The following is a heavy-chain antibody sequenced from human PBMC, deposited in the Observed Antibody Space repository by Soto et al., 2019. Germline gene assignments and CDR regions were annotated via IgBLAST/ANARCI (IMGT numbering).Heavy chain of an antibody. J-gene: IGHJ6*02. V-gene: IGHV1-8*01. D-gene: IGHD2-2*01. Sequence: ASVKVSCKASGYTFTSYDINWVRQATGQGLEWMGWMNPNSGNTGYAQKFQGRVTMTRNTSISTAYMELGSLTSDDTAVYYCARGRVSCSSTSCYFYYGMDVWGQGTTVTVSS. CDR2: MNPNSGNT. CDR3: ARGRVSCSSTSCYFYYGMDV. CDR1: GYTFTSYD.